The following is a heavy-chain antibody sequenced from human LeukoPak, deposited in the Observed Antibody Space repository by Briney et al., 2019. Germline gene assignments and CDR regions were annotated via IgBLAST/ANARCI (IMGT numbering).Heavy chain of an antibody. J-gene: IGHJ5*02. V-gene: IGHV1-2*02. CDR2: INPNSGDT. D-gene: IGHD3-22*01. Sequence: GASVKVSCKASGFTFIGYYIHWVRQAPGQGLEWMGWINPNSGDTNYAQKFQGRVTMTRDTSISTAYLDLSRLRSDDTAVYYCARQGGGLYYYDSSGYPDNWFDPWGQGTLVTVSS. CDR1: GFTFIGYY. CDR3: ARQGGGLYYYDSSGYPDNWFDP.